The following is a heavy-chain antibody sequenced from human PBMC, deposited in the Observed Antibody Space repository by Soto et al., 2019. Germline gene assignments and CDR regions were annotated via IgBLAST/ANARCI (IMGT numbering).Heavy chain of an antibody. Sequence: QVQLVESGGGVVQPGRSLRLSCAAPGFTFSSYAMHWVRQAPGKGLEWVAVISYDGSNKYYADSVKGRFTISRDNSKNTLYLQMNSLRAEDTAVYYCARDGAQTYDSSGYFTDYWGQGTLVTVSS. D-gene: IGHD3-22*01. CDR2: ISYDGSNK. J-gene: IGHJ4*02. CDR3: ARDGAQTYDSSGYFTDY. V-gene: IGHV3-30-3*01. CDR1: GFTFSSYA.